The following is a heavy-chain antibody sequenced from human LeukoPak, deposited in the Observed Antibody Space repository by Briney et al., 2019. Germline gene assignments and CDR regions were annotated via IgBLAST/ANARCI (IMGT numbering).Heavy chain of an antibody. Sequence: PSETLSLTCTVSGGSISSYYWSWIRQPPGKGLEWIGYIYYSGSTNYNPSLKSRVTISVDTSKNQFSLKLSSVTAADTAVYYCARQSRQQLAHSNWFDPWGQGTLVTVSS. J-gene: IGHJ5*02. V-gene: IGHV4-59*01. D-gene: IGHD6-13*01. CDR1: GGSISSYY. CDR3: ARQSRQQLAHSNWFDP. CDR2: IYYSGST.